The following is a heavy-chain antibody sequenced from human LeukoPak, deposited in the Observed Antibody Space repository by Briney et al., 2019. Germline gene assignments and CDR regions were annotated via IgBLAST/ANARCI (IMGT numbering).Heavy chain of an antibody. V-gene: IGHV3-11*04. J-gene: IGHJ4*02. CDR1: GFTFTDYY. D-gene: IGHD4-11*01. Sequence: GGSLRLSCAASGFTFTDYYMSWIRQAPGKGLEWVSYISSSSSTIYYADSVKGRFTISRDNAKNSLYLQMNSLRAEDTAVYYCARVRNYAYFDYWGQGTLVTVSS. CDR3: ARVRNYAYFDY. CDR2: ISSSSSTI.